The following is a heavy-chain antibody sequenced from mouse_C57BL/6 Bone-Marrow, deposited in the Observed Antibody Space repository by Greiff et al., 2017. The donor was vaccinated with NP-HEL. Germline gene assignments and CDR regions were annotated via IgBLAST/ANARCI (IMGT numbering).Heavy chain of an antibody. CDR2: INPSNGGT. V-gene: IGHV1-53*01. Sequence: QVQLQQPGTELVKPGASVKLSCEASGYTFTSYWMHWVKQRPGQGLEWIGNINPSNGGTNYNEKFKSKATLTVDKSSSTAYMQLSSLTSEDSAVYYCARGTQYYGSSWGFAYWGQGTLVTVSA. CDR1: GYTFTSYW. J-gene: IGHJ3*01. D-gene: IGHD1-1*01. CDR3: ARGTQYYGSSWGFAY.